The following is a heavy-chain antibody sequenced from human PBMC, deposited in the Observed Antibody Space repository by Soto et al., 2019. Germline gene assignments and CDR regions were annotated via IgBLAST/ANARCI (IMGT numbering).Heavy chain of an antibody. V-gene: IGHV3-30*18. Sequence: ALRLSCAASGFTFSSYGTHWVRQAPGKGLEWVAVISYDGSNKYYADSVKGRFTISRDNSKNTLYLQMNSLRAEDTAVYYCAKDPDQNYYYDSSGYFRWGQGTLVTVSS. J-gene: IGHJ4*02. D-gene: IGHD3-22*01. CDR3: AKDPDQNYYYDSSGYFR. CDR1: GFTFSSYG. CDR2: ISYDGSNK.